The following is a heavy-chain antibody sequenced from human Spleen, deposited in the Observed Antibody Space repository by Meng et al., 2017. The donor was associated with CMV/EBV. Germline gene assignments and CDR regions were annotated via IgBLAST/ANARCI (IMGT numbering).Heavy chain of an antibody. CDR1: GASVSSDDYH. J-gene: IGHJ6*02. CDR3: ARDRVVGSTSSLGMDV. D-gene: IGHD2-2*01. CDR2: IYYSGST. V-gene: IGHV4-61*08. Sequence: SETLSLTCTVSGASVSSDDYHWSWIRQPPGKELEWIGYIYYSGSTNYNPSLKSRVTISVDTSKNQFSLRLSSVTAADTAVYYCARDRVVGSTSSLGMDVWGQGTTVTVSS.